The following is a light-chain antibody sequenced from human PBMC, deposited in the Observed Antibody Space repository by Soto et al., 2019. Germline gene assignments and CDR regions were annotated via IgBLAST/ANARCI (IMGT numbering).Light chain of an antibody. V-gene: IGLV2-14*01. CDR3: SSYTSISTLV. J-gene: IGLJ3*02. CDR2: EVG. CDR1: SSDVGGYNY. Sequence: QSALTQPASVSGSPGQSITISCTGTSSDVGGYNYVSWYQHHPGKAPKLLIYEVGNRPSGVSIRFSGSKSGNTASLTISGLLPEDEADYYCSSYTSISTLVFGGGTKVTVL.